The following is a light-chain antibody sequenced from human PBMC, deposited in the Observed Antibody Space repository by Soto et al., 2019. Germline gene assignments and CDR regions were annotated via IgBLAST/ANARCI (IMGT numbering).Light chain of an antibody. V-gene: IGKV3-11*01. CDR2: DAS. CDR1: QNLRSS. Sequence: EIVLTQSPGTLSLSPGERATLSCRASQNLRSSLAWYQQKPGQAPRLLIYDASNRATGIPARFSGSGSGTDFTLTISSLEPEDFAVYYCQQRSNWLWTFGQGTKVDIK. J-gene: IGKJ1*01. CDR3: QQRSNWLWT.